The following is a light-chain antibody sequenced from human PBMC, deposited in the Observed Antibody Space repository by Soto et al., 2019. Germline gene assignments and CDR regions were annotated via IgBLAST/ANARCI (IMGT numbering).Light chain of an antibody. V-gene: IGLV2-23*01. Sequence: QSALTQPASVSGSPGQSITISCTGTSSDVGIYNLVSWYQQHPDKAPKLLIYEGSKRPSGISYRFSGAKSGNTASLTISGLQAEDEADYYCCSYAGSRNVVFGTGTKLTVL. CDR1: SSDVGIYNL. J-gene: IGLJ1*01. CDR3: CSYAGSRNVV. CDR2: EGS.